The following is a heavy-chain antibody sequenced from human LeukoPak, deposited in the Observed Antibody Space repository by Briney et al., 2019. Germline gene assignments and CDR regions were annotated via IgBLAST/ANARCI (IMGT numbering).Heavy chain of an antibody. CDR1: GSSISSYY. Sequence: PSETLSLTCTVSGSSISSYYWSWIRQPAGKGLEWIGRIYTSGSTNYNPSLKSRVTMSVDTSKNQFSLKLSSVTAADTAVYYCARGSLKYSSSWYGVDYWGQGTLVTVSS. CDR3: ARGSLKYSSSWYGVDY. V-gene: IGHV4-4*07. D-gene: IGHD6-13*01. CDR2: IYTSGST. J-gene: IGHJ4*02.